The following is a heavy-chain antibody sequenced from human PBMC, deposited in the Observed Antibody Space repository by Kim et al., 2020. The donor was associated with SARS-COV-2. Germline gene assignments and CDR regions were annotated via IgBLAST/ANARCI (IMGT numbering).Heavy chain of an antibody. Sequence: GGSLRLSCAASGFTFSDYYMSWIRQAPGKGLEWVSYISSSSSYTNYADSVKGRFTISRDNAKNSLYLQMNSLRAEDTAVYYCARDDYYGSGTYSGPPDYWGQGTLVSVSS. CDR1: GFTFSDYY. V-gene: IGHV3-11*06. CDR3: ARDDYYGSGTYSGPPDY. J-gene: IGHJ4*02. D-gene: IGHD3-10*01. CDR2: ISSSSSYT.